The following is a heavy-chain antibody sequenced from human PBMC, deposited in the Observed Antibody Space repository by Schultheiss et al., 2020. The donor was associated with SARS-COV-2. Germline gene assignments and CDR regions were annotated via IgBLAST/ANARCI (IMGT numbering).Heavy chain of an antibody. Sequence: GGSLRLSCAASGYTFSGCGMHWVRQAPGKGLEWVALISYDGDNKYYADSVKGRFTISRDNSKNTLYLQMNTLRPDDTALYYCTKASGRDQWLIDYWGQGTLVTVSS. CDR2: ISYDGDNK. CDR3: TKASGRDQWLIDY. CDR1: GYTFSGCG. J-gene: IGHJ4*02. V-gene: IGHV3-30*18. D-gene: IGHD6-19*01.